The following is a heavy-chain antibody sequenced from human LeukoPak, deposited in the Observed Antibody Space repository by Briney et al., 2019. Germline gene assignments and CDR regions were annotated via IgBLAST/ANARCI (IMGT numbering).Heavy chain of an antibody. J-gene: IGHJ4*02. Sequence: ASVKVSCKASADTFGSYAISWVRQAPGQGLEWMGRTIPILGTANYAQKFQGRVTITADESTSTAYMELSSLRSEDTAVYYCASHGDYYGSGSYYNAGGWGQGTLVTVSS. V-gene: IGHV1-69*11. CDR2: TIPILGTA. D-gene: IGHD3-10*01. CDR3: ASHGDYYGSGSYYNAGG. CDR1: ADTFGSYA.